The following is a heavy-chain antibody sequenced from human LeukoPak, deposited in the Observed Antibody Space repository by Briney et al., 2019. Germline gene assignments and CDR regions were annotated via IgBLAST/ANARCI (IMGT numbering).Heavy chain of an antibody. CDR2: MNPNSGDT. V-gene: IGHV1-8*03. Sequence: ASVKVSCKASGYTFTIYDINWVRQATGQGPEWMGWMNPNSGDTGYAQKFQGRVTITRNTSISTAYMELSSLRSEDTAVYYCARSHPTSSVLRFSMDVWGKGTTVTVSS. D-gene: IGHD3-3*01. CDR3: ARSHPTSSVLRFSMDV. CDR1: GYTFTIYD. J-gene: IGHJ6*03.